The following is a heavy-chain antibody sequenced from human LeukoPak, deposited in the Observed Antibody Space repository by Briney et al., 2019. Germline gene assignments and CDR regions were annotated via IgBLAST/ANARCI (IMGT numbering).Heavy chain of an antibody. J-gene: IGHJ4*02. CDR1: GFTFSDYY. D-gene: IGHD5-24*01. V-gene: IGHV3-11*01. Sequence: GGSLRLSCAASGFTFSDYYMSWIRQAPGKGLEWISYISTSGSTIYYADSVKGRFTISRDNAKNSLYLQMNSLRAEDTAVYYCARDGDGYNYKFDYWGQGTLVTVSS. CDR3: ARDGDGYNYKFDY. CDR2: ISTSGSTI.